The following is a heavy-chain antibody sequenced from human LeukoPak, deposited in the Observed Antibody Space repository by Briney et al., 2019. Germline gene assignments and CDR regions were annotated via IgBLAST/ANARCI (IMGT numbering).Heavy chain of an antibody. CDR2: INPNSGGT. V-gene: IGHV1-2*02. D-gene: IGHD6-13*01. CDR1: GYTFTDYY. Sequence: ASVKVSCKASGYTFTDYYIHWTRQAPGQGLEWIGWINPNSGGTKNAQRFQGRVTMARDTSIRTAYMEVSGLTYDDTAVFYCARFYSSTWQFDYWGQGTLVTVSS. CDR3: ARFYSSTWQFDY. J-gene: IGHJ4*02.